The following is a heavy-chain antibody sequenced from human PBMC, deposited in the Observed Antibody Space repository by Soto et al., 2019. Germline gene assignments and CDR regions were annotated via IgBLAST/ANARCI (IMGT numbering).Heavy chain of an antibody. V-gene: IGHV1-2*02. CDR3: GRGRSGELVIFY. Sequence: ASVKVSCKGSGYTFTGYYIHWVRQTPGQGPEWMGEISPQTGGTKYAQKYQGRVTMTRDTSITTAYMELSNLSPDDTAVYYCGRGRSGELVIFYWGQGTLVTV. CDR2: ISPQTGGT. CDR1: GYTFTGYY. J-gene: IGHJ4*02. D-gene: IGHD1-26*01.